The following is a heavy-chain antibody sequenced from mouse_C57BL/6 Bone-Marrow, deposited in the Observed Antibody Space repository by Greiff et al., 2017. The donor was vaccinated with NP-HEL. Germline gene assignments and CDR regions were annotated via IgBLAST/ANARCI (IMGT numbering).Heavy chain of an antibody. CDR1: GFTFSDYY. CDR3: AREVCGYPAWFAY. Sequence: EVHLVESGGGLVQPGGSLKLSCAASGFTFSDYYMYWVRQTPEKRLEWVAYISNGGGSTYYPDTVKGRFTISRDNAKNTLYLQMSRLKSEDTAMYYCAREVCGYPAWFAYWGQGTLVTVSA. V-gene: IGHV5-12*01. CDR2: ISNGGGST. J-gene: IGHJ3*01. D-gene: IGHD2-2*01.